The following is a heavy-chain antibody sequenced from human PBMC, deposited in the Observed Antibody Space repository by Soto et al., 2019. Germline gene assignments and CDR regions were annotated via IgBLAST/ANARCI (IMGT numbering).Heavy chain of an antibody. V-gene: IGHV4-30-4*01. D-gene: IGHD3-22*01. CDR3: ARTYDSSGYYDDLFDY. CDR2: IYYSGST. CDR1: GGSISSGDYY. J-gene: IGHJ4*02. Sequence: SETLSLTCTVSGGSISSGDYYWSWIRQPPGKGLEWIGYIYYSGSTYYNPSLKSRVTISVDTSKNQFSLKLSSVTAADTAVYYXARTYDSSGYYDDLFDYWGQGTLVTVSS.